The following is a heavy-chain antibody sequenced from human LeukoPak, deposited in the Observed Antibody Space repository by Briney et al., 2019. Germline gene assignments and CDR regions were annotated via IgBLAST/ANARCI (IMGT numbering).Heavy chain of an antibody. V-gene: IGHV4-34*01. CDR2: INHSGST. Sequence: SETLSLTCAVYGGSLSGYYWSWIRQTPGKGLEWIGEINHSGSTKYNPSLKSRDTISVDTFKTQFSLKRSAVTAADTAVYYCARGREAVERNWFVPWGQGILVTVSS. J-gene: IGHJ5*02. CDR1: GGSLSGYY. D-gene: IGHD4-23*01. CDR3: ARGREAVERNWFVP.